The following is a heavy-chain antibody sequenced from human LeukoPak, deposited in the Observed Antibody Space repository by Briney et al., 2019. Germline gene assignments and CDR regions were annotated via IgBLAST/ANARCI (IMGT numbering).Heavy chain of an antibody. D-gene: IGHD5-24*01. CDR3: ARGGPYVEMATIIDY. V-gene: IGHV1-8*02. CDR1: GYTFTSYG. CDR2: MNPNSGNT. J-gene: IGHJ4*02. Sequence: GASVKVSCKASGYTFTSYGINWVQRATGQGLEWMGWMNPNSGNTGYAQKFQGRVTMTRNTSISTAYMELSSLRSEDTAVYYCARGGPYVEMATIIDYWGQGTLVTVSS.